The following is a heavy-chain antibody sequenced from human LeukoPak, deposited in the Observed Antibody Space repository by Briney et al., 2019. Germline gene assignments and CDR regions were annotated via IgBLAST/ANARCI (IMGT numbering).Heavy chain of an antibody. CDR3: ARVPFRIAAGGY. D-gene: IGHD6-25*01. CDR2: IYYSGST. V-gene: IGHV4-39*01. Sequence: SSETLSLTCTVSGGSISSSSYYWGWIRQPPGKGLEWIGSIYYSGSTYYNPSLKSRVTISVDTSKNQFSLKLSSVTAADTAVYYCARVPFRIAAGGYWGQGTLVTVSS. J-gene: IGHJ4*02. CDR1: GGSISSSSYY.